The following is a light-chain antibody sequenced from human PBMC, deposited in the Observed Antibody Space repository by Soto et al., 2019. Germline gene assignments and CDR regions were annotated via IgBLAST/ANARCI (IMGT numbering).Light chain of an antibody. CDR3: QQYNDWPPMYT. CDR2: GAY. V-gene: IGKV3-15*01. Sequence: EIVMTQSPATLSVSPGERVTLSCRASQSISRNLAWYHQKPGRAPRLLIFGAYTTASGVPGRFSGSGSGTEFTLTISSLQSEDFAVYYCQQYNDWPPMYTFGQGTKLEIK. J-gene: IGKJ2*01. CDR1: QSISRN.